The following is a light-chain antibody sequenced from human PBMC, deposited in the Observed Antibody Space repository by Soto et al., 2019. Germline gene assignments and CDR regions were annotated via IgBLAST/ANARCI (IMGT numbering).Light chain of an antibody. CDR3: QQYNSYLFT. V-gene: IGKV1-5*03. J-gene: IGKJ3*01. CDR2: KAS. Sequence: DIQMTQSPSTLSASVGDRVTITCRASQSISSWLAWYQQKPGKAPKLLIYKASSLESGVPSRFSGSGSGTEFTLTISSLHPDDFATYYCQQYNSYLFTFGPGTNVDIK. CDR1: QSISSW.